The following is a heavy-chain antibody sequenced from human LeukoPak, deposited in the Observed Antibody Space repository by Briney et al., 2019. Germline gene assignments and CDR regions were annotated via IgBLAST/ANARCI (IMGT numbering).Heavy chain of an antibody. CDR1: GYTFTTYY. D-gene: IGHD6-6*01. V-gene: IGHV1-46*01. CDR3: ASGIAARPDFRYFDL. Sequence: GASVKVSCKASGYTFTTYYIHWVRQAPGQGLEWMGIINPTGGSTTYAQKFQGRVTMTRDTSTSTVFMEVNSLRSEDTAVYYCASGIAARPDFRYFDLWGRGTLVTVSS. CDR2: INPTGGST. J-gene: IGHJ2*01.